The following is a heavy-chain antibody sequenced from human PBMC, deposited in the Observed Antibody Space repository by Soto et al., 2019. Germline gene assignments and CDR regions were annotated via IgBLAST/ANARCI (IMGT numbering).Heavy chain of an antibody. D-gene: IGHD3-22*01. CDR3: ARGWDPSPHYYDSSGYYY. Sequence: ASVKVSCKASGGTFSSYAISWVRQAPGQGLEWMGGIIPIFGTANYAQKFQGRVTITADESTSTAYMELSSLRSEDTAVYYCARGWDPSPHYYDSSGYYYWGQGTLVTVSS. V-gene: IGHV1-69*13. CDR2: IIPIFGTA. CDR1: GGTFSSYA. J-gene: IGHJ4*02.